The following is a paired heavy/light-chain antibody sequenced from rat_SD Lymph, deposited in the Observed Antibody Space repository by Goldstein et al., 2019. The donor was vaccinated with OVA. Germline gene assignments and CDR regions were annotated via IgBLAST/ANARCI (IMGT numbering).Light chain of an antibody. CDR1: GAISND. V-gene: IGKV12S8*01. CDR2: GTS. CDR3: QQSYLYPLT. Sequence: DIQMTQSPASLSASLGETVSIECLVSGAISNDLAWYQQKSGKSPQLLIYGTSRLQDGVPSRFSGSGSGTRYSLKISGMQPEDEADYFCQQSYLYPLTFGSGTKLEIK. J-gene: IGKJ5*01.
Heavy chain of an antibody. CDR3: ARHGERIHFDS. CDR2: ISTRGTTT. V-gene: IGHV5-25*01. CDR1: GFTFSHSY. J-gene: IGHJ2*01. Sequence: EVQLVESGGALVQPGRSLKLSCAASGFTFSHSYMAWVRQAPKKGLEWVATISTRGTTTYYPDSVRGRFTISRDNAQGSLYLQMNSLKSEDTATYYCARHGERIHFDSWGQGVLVTVSS. D-gene: IGHD1-6*01.